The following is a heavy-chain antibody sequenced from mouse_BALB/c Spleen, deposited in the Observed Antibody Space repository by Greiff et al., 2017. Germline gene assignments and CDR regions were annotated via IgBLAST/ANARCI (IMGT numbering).Heavy chain of an antibody. CDR1: GFTFSSFG. J-gene: IGHJ2*01. V-gene: IGHV5-17*02. CDR2: ISSGSSTI. D-gene: IGHD1-1*01. CDR3: ARSRSSYFDY. Sequence: EVKLMESGGGLVQPGGSRKLSCAASGFTFSSFGMHWVRQAPEKGLEWVAYISSGSSTIYYADTVKGRFTISRDNPKNTLFLQMTSLRSEDTAMYYCARSRSSYFDYWGQGTTLTVSS.